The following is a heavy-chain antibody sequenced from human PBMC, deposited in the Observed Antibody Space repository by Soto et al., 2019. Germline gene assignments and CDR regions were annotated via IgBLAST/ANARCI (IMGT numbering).Heavy chain of an antibody. J-gene: IGHJ6*03. Sequence: QVQLQESGPGLVKPSETLSLTCTVSGDFISTFYWSWIRQPPGKGLEWIGYIYSGGSTNYNPSLKSRVTLSVDTSKNQLSLNLTSVTAADTAGYYCLREGKQWLVHNKKGRHYYYMDVWGKGTAVTVSS. V-gene: IGHV4-59*01. CDR3: LREGKQWLVHNKKGRHYYYMDV. D-gene: IGHD6-19*01. CDR1: GDFISTFY. CDR2: IYSGGST.